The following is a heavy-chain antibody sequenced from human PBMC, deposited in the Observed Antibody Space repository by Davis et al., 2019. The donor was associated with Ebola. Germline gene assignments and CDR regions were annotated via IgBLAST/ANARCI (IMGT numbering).Heavy chain of an antibody. J-gene: IGHJ4*02. CDR2: IKQDGSAK. V-gene: IGHV3-7*01. CDR1: GSTFSRFW. CDR3: ATWGGGY. D-gene: IGHD2-21*01. Sequence: GESLKISCAASGSTFSRFWMSWVRQAPGPGLYWVANIKQDGSAKHYLDSVKGRFTISRDNANNSLHLQMNSLRVEDTAVYYCATWGGGYWGQGTLVTVSS.